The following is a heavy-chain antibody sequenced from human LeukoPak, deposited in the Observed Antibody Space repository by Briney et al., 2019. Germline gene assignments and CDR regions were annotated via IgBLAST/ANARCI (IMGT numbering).Heavy chain of an antibody. CDR1: GYTFTGYY. J-gene: IGHJ4*02. V-gene: IGHV1-2*02. CDR3: ARGYYYDSSGYYPDDH. D-gene: IGHD3-22*01. CDR2: INPNSGGT. Sequence: ASVKVSCKASGYTFTGYYMHWVRQAPGQGLEWMGWINPNSGGTNYAQKLQGRVTLTTDTSTSTAYMELRSLRSDDTAVYYCARGYYYDSSGYYPDDHWGQGTLVTVSS.